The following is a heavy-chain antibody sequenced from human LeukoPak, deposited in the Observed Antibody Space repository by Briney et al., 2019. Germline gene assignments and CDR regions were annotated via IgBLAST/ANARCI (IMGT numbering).Heavy chain of an antibody. D-gene: IGHD5-24*01. Sequence: PGGSLRLSCAASGFSFSDYFMTSIRQAPGKGLEWVSYISDTGRTIYYTDSLRGRFTISRDKAKNSLFLQMDTLRAEGTAVYYCARLQSPDSPLDIWGQGTMVTVSS. CDR2: ISDTGRTI. J-gene: IGHJ3*02. CDR3: ARLQSPDSPLDI. CDR1: GFSFSDYF. V-gene: IGHV3-11*01.